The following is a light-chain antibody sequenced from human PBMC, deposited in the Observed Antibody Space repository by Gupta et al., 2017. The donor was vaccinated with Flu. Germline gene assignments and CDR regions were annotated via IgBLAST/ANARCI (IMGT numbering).Light chain of an antibody. CDR3: QQYGSSPT. V-gene: IGKV3-20*01. CDR1: QSITSSH. CDR2: HAS. Sequence: DIVLTQSPGTLSLSPGERATLPCRASQSITSSHLAWYQQKPGQAPRLLIFHASIRATGNADRFSGSGSETDFTLTISRLEAEDFAVYYCQQYGSSPTFGQGTKVEIK. J-gene: IGKJ1*01.